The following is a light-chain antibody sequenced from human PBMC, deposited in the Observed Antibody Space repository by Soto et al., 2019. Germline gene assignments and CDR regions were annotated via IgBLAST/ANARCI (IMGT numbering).Light chain of an antibody. Sequence: QSALTQPRSVSGSPGQSVTISCTGTSTDVGGYNYVSWYQQHPGKVPKLMLYDVSKRPSGVPDRLSGSKSGNTASLSNSGIQAEEEADYYCCSYAGRDTLYVFGSGTKLTVL. CDR3: CSYAGRDTLYV. V-gene: IGLV2-11*01. J-gene: IGLJ1*01. CDR1: STDVGGYNY. CDR2: DVS.